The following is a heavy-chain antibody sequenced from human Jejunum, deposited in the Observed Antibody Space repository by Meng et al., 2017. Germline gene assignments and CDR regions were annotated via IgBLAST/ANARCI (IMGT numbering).Heavy chain of an antibody. CDR3: AKSTGDSSWFDY. J-gene: IGHJ4*02. Sequence: EVQLLESGGGSVQAVGSLRLSCAASGFRFLYGMSWVRQAPGKGLEGVAAISGSGETTHYADSVKGRFTISRDNSKNTVYLQMDSLRAEDTAVYFCAKSTGDSSWFDYWGQGTLVTVSS. D-gene: IGHD6-6*01. CDR2: ISGSGETT. V-gene: IGHV3-23*01. CDR1: GFRFLYG.